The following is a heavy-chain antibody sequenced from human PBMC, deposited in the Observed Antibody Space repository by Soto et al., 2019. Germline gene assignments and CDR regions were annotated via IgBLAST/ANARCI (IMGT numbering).Heavy chain of an antibody. CDR3: VRMKVDSYQFYYAMDV. Sequence: SGPTLVTPTETPTLTCPVSGFSPPTGKMGVSWIRQPPVKALEWLAHIFSDNERSYSTSLQGRLTIPKDTSGSQVVLSMTNVDPVDTATYYCVRMKVDSYQFYYAMDVWGQGTTVTVSS. CDR1: GFSPPTGKMG. D-gene: IGHD3-9*01. V-gene: IGHV2-26*01. J-gene: IGHJ6*02. CDR2: IFSDNER.